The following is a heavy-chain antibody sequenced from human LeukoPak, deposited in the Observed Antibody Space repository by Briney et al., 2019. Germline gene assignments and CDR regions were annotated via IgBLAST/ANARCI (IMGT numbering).Heavy chain of an antibody. CDR2: ISAYNGNT. V-gene: IGHV1-18*01. Sequence: ASVKVSCKASGYTFTSYGISWVRHAPGQGLEWMGWISAYNGNTNYAQKLQGRVTMTTDTSTSTAYMELRSLRSDDTAVYYCASFSSSWYKYAFDIWGQGTMVTVSS. CDR1: GYTFTSYG. D-gene: IGHD6-13*01. CDR3: ASFSSSWYKYAFDI. J-gene: IGHJ3*02.